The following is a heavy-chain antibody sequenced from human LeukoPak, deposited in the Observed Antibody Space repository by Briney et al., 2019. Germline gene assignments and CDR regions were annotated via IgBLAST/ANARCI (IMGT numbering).Heavy chain of an antibody. D-gene: IGHD2-15*01. J-gene: IGHJ4*02. CDR1: GFTFSSYS. V-gene: IGHV3-21*01. CDR2: ISSSSSYI. Sequence: PGGSLRLSCAASGFTFSSYSMNWVRQAPGKGLEWFSSISSSSSYIYYADSVKGRFTISRDNAKNSLYLQMNSLRAEDTAVYYCARDARYCSGGSCCDYWGQGTLVTVSS. CDR3: ARDARYCSGGSCCDY.